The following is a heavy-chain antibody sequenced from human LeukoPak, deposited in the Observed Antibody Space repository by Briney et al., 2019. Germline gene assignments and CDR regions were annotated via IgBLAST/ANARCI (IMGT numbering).Heavy chain of an antibody. D-gene: IGHD6-19*01. CDR1: GGSISSYY. J-gene: IGHJ5*02. CDR3: ARHFSRGGYPSWFAP. V-gene: IGHV4-59*08. CDR2: IYYSGGN. Sequence: SETLSLTCTVSGGSISSYYWSWIRQPPGKGLEWIGYIYYSGGNNYNHFLKSRVTISVDTSKKQFSLKLSSVTAADTAVYYCARHFSRGGYPSWFAPWGEGTLVTVSS.